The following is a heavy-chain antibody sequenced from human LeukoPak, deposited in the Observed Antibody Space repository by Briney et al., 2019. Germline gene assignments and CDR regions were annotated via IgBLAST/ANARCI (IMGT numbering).Heavy chain of an antibody. Sequence: SETXSLTCTVSGRSITXYYXXXVRQPXGKXXXXXXRIYTXXSTXXHPSLKSXXXXXVDXSKNQFSLNLNSVTAADTAVYYCARVGYIGSSWLFDYWGQGALVSVSS. V-gene: IGHV4-4*07. CDR3: ARVGYIGSSWLFDY. J-gene: IGHJ4*02. CDR2: IYTXXST. CDR1: GRSITXYY. D-gene: IGHD1-26*01.